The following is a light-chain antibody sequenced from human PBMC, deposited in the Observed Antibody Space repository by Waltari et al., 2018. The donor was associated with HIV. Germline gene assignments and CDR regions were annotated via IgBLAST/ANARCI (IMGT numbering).Light chain of an antibody. J-gene: IGKJ1*01. V-gene: IGKV3-20*01. CDR3: HQYGTTPPT. CDR1: QSVGSSD. Sequence: VLTQSPGTLSLSPGERVALSCRASQSVGSSDVAWYQQKRCQTPRLLMYGGSNRATGIPDRFSGSGSETDFTLTISRLEPEDCAVYYCHQYGTTPPTFGQGTQLEIK. CDR2: GGS.